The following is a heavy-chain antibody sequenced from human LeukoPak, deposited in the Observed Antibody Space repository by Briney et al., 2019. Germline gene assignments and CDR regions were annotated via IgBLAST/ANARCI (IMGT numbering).Heavy chain of an antibody. CDR1: GGSISSGSYY. D-gene: IGHD3-10*01. J-gene: IGHJ5*02. CDR2: IYTSGST. V-gene: IGHV4-61*02. CDR3: AREGGSGSYYITYNWFDP. Sequence: SETLSLTCTVSGGSISSGSYYWSWIRQPAGKGLEWIGRIYTSGSTNYNPSLKSRVTISVDTSKNQFSLKLSSVTAADTAVYYCAREGGSGSYYITYNWFDPWGQGTLVTVSS.